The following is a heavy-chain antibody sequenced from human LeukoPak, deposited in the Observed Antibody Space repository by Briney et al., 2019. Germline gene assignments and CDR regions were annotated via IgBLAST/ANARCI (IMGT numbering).Heavy chain of an antibody. CDR3: ARGKRGDAFGI. Sequence: PGGSLRLSCAASGFTFSSYAMHWVRQAPGKGLEWVAVISYDGSNKYYADSVKGRFTISRDNSKNTLYLQMNSLRAEDTAVYYCARGKRGDAFGIWGQGTMVAVSS. CDR1: GFTFSSYA. D-gene: IGHD3-10*01. J-gene: IGHJ3*02. V-gene: IGHV3-30*04. CDR2: ISYDGSNK.